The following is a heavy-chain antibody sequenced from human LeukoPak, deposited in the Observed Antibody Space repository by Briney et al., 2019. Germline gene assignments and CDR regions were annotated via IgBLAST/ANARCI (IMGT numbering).Heavy chain of an antibody. V-gene: IGHV5-51*01. CDR1: GYSFTSYW. Sequence: GESLTISCQGSGYSFTSYWIGWARQIPGKGLEWMGIIYPGDSDTRYSPSFQGHVTISADKSISTAYLQWSGLKASDTAMYYCARLTYDILTGHSDAFDIWGQGTMVTVSS. J-gene: IGHJ3*02. CDR3: ARLTYDILTGHSDAFDI. D-gene: IGHD3-9*01. CDR2: IYPGDSDT.